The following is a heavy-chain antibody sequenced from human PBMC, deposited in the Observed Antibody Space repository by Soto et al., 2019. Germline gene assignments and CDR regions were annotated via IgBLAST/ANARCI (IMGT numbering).Heavy chain of an antibody. D-gene: IGHD6-6*01. J-gene: IGHJ6*02. CDR2: LNPNRGNT. CDR1: GYTFTSYD. V-gene: IGHV1-8*01. CDR3: ARFRFEQLAYYGMDV. Sequence: QVQLVQSGAEVKKPGASVKVSCKASGYTFTSYDITWVRQATGQGLKWMGWLNPNRGNTGYAQKFQGRVTMTRNTSISTAYMELSSLRSEDTAVYYCARFRFEQLAYYGMDVWGQGTTVTVSS.